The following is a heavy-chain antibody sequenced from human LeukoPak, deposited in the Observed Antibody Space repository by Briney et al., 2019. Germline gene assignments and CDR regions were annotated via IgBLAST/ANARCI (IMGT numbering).Heavy chain of an antibody. CDR3: ARDGCASSTSCYPYYYYYYMDV. CDR1: GFTFSSYA. V-gene: IGHV3-30*01. CDR2: ISCDGSNK. D-gene: IGHD2-2*01. J-gene: IGHJ6*03. Sequence: GGSLRLSCAASGFTFSSYAMHWVRQAPGKGLEWVAVISCDGSNKYYADSVKGRFTISRDNSKNTLYLQMNSLRAEDTAVYYCARDGCASSTSCYPYYYYYYMDVWGKGTTVTVSS.